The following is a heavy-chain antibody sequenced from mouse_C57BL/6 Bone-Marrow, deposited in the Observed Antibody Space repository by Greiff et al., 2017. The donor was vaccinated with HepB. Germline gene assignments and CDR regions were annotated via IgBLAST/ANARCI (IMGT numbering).Heavy chain of an antibody. D-gene: IGHD1-1*01. CDR2: IWSGGST. CDR1: GFSLTSYG. J-gene: IGHJ4*01. Sequence: VQLKESGPGLVQPSQSLSITCTVSGFSLTSYGVHWVRQSPGKGLEWLGVIWSGGSTDYNAAFISRLSISKDNSKSQVFFKMNSLQADDTAIYYCARTGIYYYGSSYDYYAMDYWGQGTSVTVSS. V-gene: IGHV2-2*01. CDR3: ARTGIYYYGSSYDYYAMDY.